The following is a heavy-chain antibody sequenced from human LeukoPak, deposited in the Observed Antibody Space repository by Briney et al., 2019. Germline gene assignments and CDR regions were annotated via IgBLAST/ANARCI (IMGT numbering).Heavy chain of an antibody. Sequence: ASVKISCKASGYTFTSYGISWVRQAPGQGLEWMGWISAYNGNTNYAQKLQGRVTMTTDTSTSTAYMEPRSLRSDDTAVYYCARDFRQQLPQGYWGQGTLVTVSS. D-gene: IGHD6-13*01. J-gene: IGHJ4*02. CDR2: ISAYNGNT. CDR3: ARDFRQQLPQGY. CDR1: GYTFTSYG. V-gene: IGHV1-18*01.